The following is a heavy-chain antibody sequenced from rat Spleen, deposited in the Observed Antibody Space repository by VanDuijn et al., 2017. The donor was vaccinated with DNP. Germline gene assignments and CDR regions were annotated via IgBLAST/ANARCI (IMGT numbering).Heavy chain of an antibody. D-gene: IGHD1-1*01. CDR1: GFTFSNYD. J-gene: IGHJ3*01. CDR3: AKTDYYSGDAIGFAY. CDR2: ISPSGGST. Sequence: EVQLVESGGGLVQPGRSLKLSCAASGFTFSNYDMAWVRQAPTKGLEWVASISPSGGSTYYRDSVKGRFTVSRDNAKSSLYLQMDSLRSEDTATYYCAKTDYYSGDAIGFAYWGQGTLVTVSS. V-gene: IGHV5-25*01.